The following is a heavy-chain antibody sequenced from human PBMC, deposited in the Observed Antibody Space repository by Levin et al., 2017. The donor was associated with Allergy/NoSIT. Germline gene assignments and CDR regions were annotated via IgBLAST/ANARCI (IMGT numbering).Heavy chain of an antibody. J-gene: IGHJ4*02. Sequence: GESLKISCTASGFPFSSYAMHWVRQAPGKGLEWVAVISYDGSNKYYAHSVKGRFTISRDNSKDTLCLQMNGLRAEDTAVYYCARDLSMHPSYYFDYRGQGTLVTVSS. CDR3: ARDLSMHPSYYFDY. V-gene: IGHV3-30-3*01. D-gene: IGHD2-8*01. CDR2: ISYDGSNK. CDR1: GFPFSSYA.